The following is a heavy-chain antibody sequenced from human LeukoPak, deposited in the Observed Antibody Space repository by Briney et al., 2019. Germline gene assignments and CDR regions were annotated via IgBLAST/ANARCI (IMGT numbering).Heavy chain of an antibody. V-gene: IGHV3-23*01. J-gene: IGHJ6*02. CDR2: ISGSGGST. D-gene: IGHD3-10*01. CDR3: AKDGQDSYYPDYYYGMDV. CDR1: GFTFSNYA. Sequence: GGSLRLSCAASGFTFSNYAMNWVRRAPGKGLEWVSAISGSGGSTYYADSVKGRFTISRDNSKNTLYLQMNSLRAEDTAVYYCAKDGQDSYYPDYYYGMDVWGQGTTVTVSS.